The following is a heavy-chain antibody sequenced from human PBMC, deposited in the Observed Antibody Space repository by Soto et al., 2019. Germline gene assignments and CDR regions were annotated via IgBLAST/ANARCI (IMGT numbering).Heavy chain of an antibody. CDR2: ISGSGGST. Sequence: PGGSLRLSCAASGFTFSSYAMSWVRQAPGKGLEWVSAISGSGGSTYYADSVKGRFTISRDNSKNTLYLQMNSLRAEDTAVYYCAKDVRYCSSTSCYTRYFDYWGQGTLVTVSS. V-gene: IGHV3-23*01. CDR3: AKDVRYCSSTSCYTRYFDY. J-gene: IGHJ4*02. CDR1: GFTFSSYA. D-gene: IGHD2-2*02.